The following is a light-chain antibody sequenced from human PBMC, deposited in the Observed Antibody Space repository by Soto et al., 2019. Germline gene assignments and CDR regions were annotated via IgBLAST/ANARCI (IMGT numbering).Light chain of an antibody. CDR1: SSDVGGYNY. CDR3: SSYTSSSTVV. Sequence: QSALTQPASVSGSPGQSITISCTGTSSDVGGYNYVSWYQQHPGKAPKLMIYDGSNRPSGGSNRFSGSKSGNTASLTISGLQAEDEADYYCSSYTSSSTVVFGGGTKVTVL. J-gene: IGLJ2*01. V-gene: IGLV2-14*01. CDR2: DGS.